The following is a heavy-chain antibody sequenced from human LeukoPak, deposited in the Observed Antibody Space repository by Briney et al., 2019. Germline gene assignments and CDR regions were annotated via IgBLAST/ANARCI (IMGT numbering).Heavy chain of an antibody. D-gene: IGHD5-24*01. J-gene: IGHJ5*02. V-gene: IGHV1-69*05. Sequence: ASVKVSRKASGGTFSSYAISWVRQAPGQGLEWMGGIIPIFGTANYAQKFQGRVTITTDESTSTAYMELSSLRSEDTAVYYCARDYVLEREMATIELDLDQGNNWFDPWGQGTLVTVSS. CDR2: IIPIFGTA. CDR3: ARDYVLEREMATIELDLDQGNNWFDP. CDR1: GGTFSSYA.